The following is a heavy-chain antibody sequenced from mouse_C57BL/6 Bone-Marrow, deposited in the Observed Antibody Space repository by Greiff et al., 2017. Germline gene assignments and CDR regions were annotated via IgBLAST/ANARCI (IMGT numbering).Heavy chain of an antibody. CDR1: GFTFSSYA. J-gene: IGHJ1*03. CDR2: ISDGGSYT. CDR3: ARGGFSYYGSSFWYFDV. D-gene: IGHD1-1*01. V-gene: IGHV5-4*03. Sequence: EVKLEESGGGLVKPGGSLKLSCAASGFTFSSYAMSWVRQTPEKRLEWVATISDGGSYTYYPDNVKGRFTISRDNAKNNLYLQMSHLKSEDTAMYYCARGGFSYYGSSFWYFDVWGTGTTVTVSS.